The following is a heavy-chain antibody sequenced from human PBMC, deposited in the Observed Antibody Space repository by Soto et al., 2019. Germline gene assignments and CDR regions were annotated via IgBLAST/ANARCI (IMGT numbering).Heavy chain of an antibody. V-gene: IGHV1-3*01. CDR3: ARPLYSYGYPIFDY. J-gene: IGHJ4*02. D-gene: IGHD5-18*01. Sequence: ASVKVSCKASGYTFTSYAMHWVRQAPGQRPEWMGWINAGNGNTKYSQKFQGRVTITRDTSASTAYMELSSLRSEDTAVYYCARPLYSYGYPIFDYWGQGTLVTVSS. CDR2: INAGNGNT. CDR1: GYTFTSYA.